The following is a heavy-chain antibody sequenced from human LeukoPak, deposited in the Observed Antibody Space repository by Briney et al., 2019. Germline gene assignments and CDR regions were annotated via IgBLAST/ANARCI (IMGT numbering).Heavy chain of an antibody. CDR1: GFTFSSYS. CDR2: ITSSSSAI. V-gene: IGHV3-48*02. CDR3: ARGSGWVDY. J-gene: IGHJ4*02. D-gene: IGHD6-19*01. Sequence: GGSLRLSCAASGFTFSSYSMNWVRQAPGKGLEWVSYITSSSSAIYYAASVKGRFTISRDNAKNSLYLQMNSLRDGDTAVYYCARGSGWVDYWGQGTLVTVSS.